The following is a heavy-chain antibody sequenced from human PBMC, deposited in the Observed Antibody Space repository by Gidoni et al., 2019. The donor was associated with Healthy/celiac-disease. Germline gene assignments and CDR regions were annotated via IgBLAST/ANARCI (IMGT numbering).Heavy chain of an antibody. CDR1: GGSISSSNW. Sequence: QVQLQESCPGLVKPSGTLSLTCAVSGGSISSSNWWSWVRQPPGKGLEWIGEIYHSGSTNYNPSLKSRVTISVDKSKNQFSLKLSSVTAADTAVYYCARGAREYSSSGYYYYYGMDVWGQGTTVTVSS. D-gene: IGHD6-6*01. CDR3: ARGAREYSSSGYYYYYGMDV. V-gene: IGHV4-4*02. CDR2: IYHSGST. J-gene: IGHJ6*02.